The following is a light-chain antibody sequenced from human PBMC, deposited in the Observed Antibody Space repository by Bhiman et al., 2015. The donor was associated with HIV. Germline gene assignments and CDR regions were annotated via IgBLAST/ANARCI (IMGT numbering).Light chain of an antibody. CDR2: GNI. J-gene: IGLJ1*01. Sequence: QSVLTQPPSVSGAPGQRVTISCSGSSSNIGAGYDVHWYQQLPGTAPKLLIYGNINRPSGVPDRFSGSKSGTSASLAITGLRAEDEADYYCQSYDSTLSASVFGTGTMVTAL. CDR3: QSYDSTLSASV. V-gene: IGLV1-40*01. CDR1: SSNIGAGYD.